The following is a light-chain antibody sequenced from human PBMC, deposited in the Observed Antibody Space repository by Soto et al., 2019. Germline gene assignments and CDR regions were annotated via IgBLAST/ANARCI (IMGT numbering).Light chain of an antibody. CDR1: SSDVGSYNL. CDR3: CSYAVSSTSPSV. J-gene: IGLJ2*01. V-gene: IGLV2-23*01. CDR2: EGS. Sequence: QSALTQPASVSGSPGQSITISCTGTSSDVGSYNLVSWYQQHPGKAPKLMIYEGSKRPSGVSNRFSGSKSGNTASLTISGLQAEDEADYYCCSYAVSSTSPSVFGGGTKLTVL.